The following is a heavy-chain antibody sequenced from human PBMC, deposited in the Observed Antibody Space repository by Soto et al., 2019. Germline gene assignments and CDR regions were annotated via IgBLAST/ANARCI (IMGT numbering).Heavy chain of an antibody. D-gene: IGHD3-3*01. CDR2: IYPGDSDT. CDR1: GYSFTSYW. CDR3: ATTRYYDFWSGSFDY. V-gene: IGHV5-51*01. Sequence: GESLKISFKCSGYSFTSYWSGWVGQMPGKGLEWMGIIYPGDSDTRYSPSFQGQVTISADKSISTAYLQWSSLKASDTAMYYCATTRYYDFWSGSFDYWGQGTLVTVSS. J-gene: IGHJ4*02.